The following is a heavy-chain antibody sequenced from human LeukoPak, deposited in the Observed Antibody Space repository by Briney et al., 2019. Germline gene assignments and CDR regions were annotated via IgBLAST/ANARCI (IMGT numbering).Heavy chain of an antibody. D-gene: IGHD2-8*01. CDR3: ARGGGWGYRTNGVCQGDFDY. CDR1: GYTFTGYY. J-gene: IGHJ4*02. Sequence: GASVKVSCKASGYTFTGYYMHWVRQAPGQGLEWMGWINPNSGGTNYAQKFQGRVTMTRDTSISTAYMELSRLRSDDTAVYYCARGGGWGYRTNGVCQGDFDYWGQGTLVTVSS. CDR2: INPNSGGT. V-gene: IGHV1-2*02.